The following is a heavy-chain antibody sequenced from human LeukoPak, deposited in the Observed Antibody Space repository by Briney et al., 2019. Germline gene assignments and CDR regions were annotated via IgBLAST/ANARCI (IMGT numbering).Heavy chain of an antibody. CDR2: IRYDGSNK. J-gene: IGHJ4*02. CDR1: GFTFSSYS. Sequence: GGSLRLSCAASGFTFSSYSMHWVRQAPGKGLEWVAFIRYDGSNKYYADSVKGRFTISRDNSKNTLYLQMNSLRAEDTAVYYCAKDGSRYFDWLSPSLWGQGTLVTVSS. V-gene: IGHV3-30*02. CDR3: AKDGSRYFDWLSPSL. D-gene: IGHD3-9*01.